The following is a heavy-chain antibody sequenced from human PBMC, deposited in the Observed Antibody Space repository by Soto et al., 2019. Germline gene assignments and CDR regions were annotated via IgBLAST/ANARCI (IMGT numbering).Heavy chain of an antibody. CDR1: GYTFTGYY. D-gene: IGHD5-18*01. Sequence: GASVKVSCKASGYTFTGYYMHWVRQAPGQGREWMGWINPNSGGTNYAQKFQGWVTMTRDTSISTAYMELSRLRSDDTAVYYCARGPVDTAMVRMDYYYMDVWGKGTTVTV. V-gene: IGHV1-2*04. CDR3: ARGPVDTAMVRMDYYYMDV. CDR2: INPNSGGT. J-gene: IGHJ6*03.